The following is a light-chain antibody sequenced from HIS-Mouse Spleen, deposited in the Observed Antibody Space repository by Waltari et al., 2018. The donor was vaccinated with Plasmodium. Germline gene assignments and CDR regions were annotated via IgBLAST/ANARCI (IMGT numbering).Light chain of an antibody. CDR1: ALPKKY. V-gene: IGLV3-10*01. J-gene: IGLJ3*02. Sequence: SYELTQPPSVSLSPGQTARITCSGDALPKKYAYWYKQKSGQAPVLVIYEDSKRPSGIPERFSGSSSGTMATLTISGAQVEDEADYYCYSTDSSGNHRVFGGGTKLTVL. CDR3: YSTDSSGNHRV. CDR2: EDS.